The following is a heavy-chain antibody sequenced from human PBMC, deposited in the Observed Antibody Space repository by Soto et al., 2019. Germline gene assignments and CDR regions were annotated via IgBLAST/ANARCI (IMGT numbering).Heavy chain of an antibody. J-gene: IGHJ3*02. CDR1: GGSFSGYY. CDR2: INHSGST. V-gene: IGHV4-34*01. D-gene: IGHD1-7*01. CDR3: ARDWYNWNYRRSFDI. Sequence: PSETLSLTSAVYGGSFSGYYWSWIRQPPGKGLEWIGEINHSGSTNYNPSLKSRVTISVDTSKNQFSLKLSSVTAADTAVYYCARDWYNWNYRRSFDIWGQGTMVTVS.